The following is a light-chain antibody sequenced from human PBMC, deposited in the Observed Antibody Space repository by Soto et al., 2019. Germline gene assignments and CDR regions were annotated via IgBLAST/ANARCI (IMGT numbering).Light chain of an antibody. J-gene: IGLJ1*01. V-gene: IGLV2-11*01. CDR2: DVS. Sequence: SVLTQPRSVSGSPGQSVTISCTGTSSDVGGYNYVSWYQQHPGKAPKLMIYDVSKRPSGVPDRFSGSKSGNTASLTISGLQAEDEADYYCCSYAGSYTLYVFVTGTKVTVL. CDR1: SSDVGGYNY. CDR3: CSYAGSYTLYV.